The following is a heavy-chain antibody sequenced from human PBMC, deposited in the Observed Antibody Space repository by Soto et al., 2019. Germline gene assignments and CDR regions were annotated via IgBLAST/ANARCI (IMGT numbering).Heavy chain of an antibody. D-gene: IGHD6-13*01. CDR2: IYWNDDK. J-gene: IGHJ4*02. Sequence: QITLKESGPTLVKPTQTLTLTCTFSGFSLSTSGVGVGWIRQPPGKALEWLALIYWNDDKRYSPSLKSRLTIPQCPPKNQVVLTMTNMDPVDTATYSCTPSGGAAAGIRWGGGTPRGASYFDYWGQGTLVTVSS. CDR1: GFSLSTSGVG. V-gene: IGHV2-5*01. CDR3: TPSGGAAAGIRWGGGTPRGASYFDY.